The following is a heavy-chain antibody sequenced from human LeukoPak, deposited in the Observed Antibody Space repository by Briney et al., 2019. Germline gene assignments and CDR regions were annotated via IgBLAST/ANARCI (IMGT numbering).Heavy chain of an antibody. V-gene: IGHV1-69*05. CDR1: GGTFSSYA. CDR2: IIPIFGTA. D-gene: IGHD6-25*01. Sequence: VASVKVSCKASGGTFSSYAISWVRQAPGQGLEWMGGIIPIFGTANYAQKLQGRVTMTTDTSTSTAYMELRSLRSDDTAVYYCAREPTPTAAEFDYWGQGTLVTVSS. CDR3: AREPTPTAAEFDY. J-gene: IGHJ4*02.